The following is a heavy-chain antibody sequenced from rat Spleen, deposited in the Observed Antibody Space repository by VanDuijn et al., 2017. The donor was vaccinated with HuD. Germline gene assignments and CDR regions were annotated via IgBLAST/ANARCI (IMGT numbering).Heavy chain of an antibody. CDR1: GFTFSDYN. CDR3: ARHAEFYYYVMDA. V-gene: IGHV5-7*01. Sequence: EVQLVESGGGLVQPGRSLKLSCAASGFTFSDYNMAWVRQAPKKGLEWVATISYDGSSTYYRESVKGRFTISRNNAENTVYLQMDSLRSEDTATYYCARHAEFYYYVMDAWGQGASVTVSS. CDR2: ISYDGSST. J-gene: IGHJ4*01.